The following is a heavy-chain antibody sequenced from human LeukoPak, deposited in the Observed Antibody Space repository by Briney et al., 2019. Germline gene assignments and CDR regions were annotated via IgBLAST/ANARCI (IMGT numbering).Heavy chain of an antibody. Sequence: PSETLSLTCTVSGGSISSYYWSWIRQPPGKGLEWIGCIYCSGSSNYNPSLKSRLPISLDPSKNHSSLKLSSVTAADTAVYYCGRGRDMVRGAIPHYFDYWPQGTLVTVSS. CDR2: IYCSGSS. J-gene: IGHJ4*02. CDR1: GGSISSYY. CDR3: GRGRDMVRGAIPHYFDY. D-gene: IGHD3-10*01. V-gene: IGHV4-59*01.